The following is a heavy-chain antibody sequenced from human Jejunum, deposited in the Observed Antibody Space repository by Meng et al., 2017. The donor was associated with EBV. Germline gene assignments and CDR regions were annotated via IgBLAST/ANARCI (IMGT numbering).Heavy chain of an antibody. Sequence: QGRMQESGPGLVKPSETLSLTCAVSGGSVSSGSYYWSWIRQPPGKGLEWIGFVSDYGSTRYNSSLKSRITISADTSKNQFSLKLTSVTPADTAIYYCARDFSSGYFAYWGQGTLVTVSS. CDR1: GGSVSSGSYY. V-gene: IGHV4-61*01. CDR3: ARDFSSGYFAY. J-gene: IGHJ4*02. CDR2: VSDYGST. D-gene: IGHD3-22*01.